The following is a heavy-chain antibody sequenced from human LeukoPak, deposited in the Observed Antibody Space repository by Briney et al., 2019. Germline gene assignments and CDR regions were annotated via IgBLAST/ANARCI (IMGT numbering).Heavy chain of an antibody. CDR3: ARAPGWLRSVGY. V-gene: IGHV3-21*01. J-gene: IGHJ4*02. CDR2: ITSSSSYI. D-gene: IGHD5-12*01. Sequence: PRRSLRLSCAASGFTFSSYSMNSVRQAPGKGLEWVSSITSSSSYIYYADSVKGRCTISRDNAKYSLYLQMNSLSAEDTAVYDCARAPGWLRSVGYWGQGTLVTVSS. CDR1: GFTFSSYS.